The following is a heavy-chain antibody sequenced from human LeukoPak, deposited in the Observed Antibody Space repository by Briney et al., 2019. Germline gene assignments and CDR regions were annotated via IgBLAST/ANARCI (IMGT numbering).Heavy chain of an antibody. D-gene: IGHD3-9*01. V-gene: IGHV3-7*01. CDR2: IKQDGSEK. Sequence: GSLRLSCAASGFTFSSYWMSWVRQAPGKGLEWVANIKQDGSEKYYVVSVKGRFTISRDNAKNSLYLQMNSLRAEDTAVYYCALYYDILTGPVLDYYYYGMDVWGQGTTVTVSS. CDR3: ALYYDILTGPVLDYYYYGMDV. CDR1: GFTFSSYW. J-gene: IGHJ6*02.